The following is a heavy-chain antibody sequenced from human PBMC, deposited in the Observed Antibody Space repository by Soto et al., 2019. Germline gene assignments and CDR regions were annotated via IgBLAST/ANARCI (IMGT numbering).Heavy chain of an antibody. CDR3: ARHPRITYYYDSSGYYLDAFDI. D-gene: IGHD3-22*01. V-gene: IGHV4-34*01. CDR2: INHSGST. J-gene: IGHJ3*02. Sequence: SETLSLTCAVYGGSFSGYYWTWIRQPPGTGLEWIGEINHSGSTNYNPSLKSRVTISVDTSKNQFSLKLSSVTAADTAVYYCARHPRITYYYDSSGYYLDAFDIWGQGTMVTVSS. CDR1: GGSFSGYY.